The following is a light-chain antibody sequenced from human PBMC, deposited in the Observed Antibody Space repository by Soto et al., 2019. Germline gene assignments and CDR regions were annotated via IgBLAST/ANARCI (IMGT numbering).Light chain of an antibody. CDR3: QHRINWPLT. V-gene: IGKV3-11*01. Sequence: EIVLTQSPATLSLSPGERATLSCRASQSVNNYLAWYQQKPGQAPRLLIYDASNRATGIPARFSGSGSGTDFTLIISNLEPEDFAVYYCQHRINWPLTFGGGTKVEIK. CDR2: DAS. J-gene: IGKJ4*01. CDR1: QSVNNY.